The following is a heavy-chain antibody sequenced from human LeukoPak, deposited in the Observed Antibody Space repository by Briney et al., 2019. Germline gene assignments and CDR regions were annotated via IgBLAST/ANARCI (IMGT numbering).Heavy chain of an antibody. D-gene: IGHD3-22*01. J-gene: IGHJ4*02. V-gene: IGHV3-48*04. Sequence: PGGSLRLSCAASGFTFSSYWMSWVRQAPGKGLEWVSYISSSGSTIYYADSVKGRFTISRDNAKNSLYLQMNSLRAEDTAVYYCARDRLDSSGYYYAYWGQGTLVTVSS. CDR1: GFTFSSYW. CDR2: ISSSGSTI. CDR3: ARDRLDSSGYYYAY.